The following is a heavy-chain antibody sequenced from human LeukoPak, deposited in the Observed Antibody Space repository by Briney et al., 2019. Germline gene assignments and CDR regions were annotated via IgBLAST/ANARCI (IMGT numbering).Heavy chain of an antibody. V-gene: IGHV4-59*01. CDR1: GGSISSYY. CDR2: IYYSGST. J-gene: IGHJ4*02. CDR3: AREREGLENSGWPYYFDY. Sequence: SETLSLTCTVSGGSISSYYWSWIRQPPGKGLEWIGYIYYSGSTNYNPSLKSRVTISVDTSKNQFSLNLSSVTAADTAVYYCAREREGLENSGWPYYFDYWGQGTLVTVSS. D-gene: IGHD6-19*01.